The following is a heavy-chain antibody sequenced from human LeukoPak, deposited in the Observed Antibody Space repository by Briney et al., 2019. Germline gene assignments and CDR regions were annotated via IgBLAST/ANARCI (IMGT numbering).Heavy chain of an antibody. D-gene: IGHD6-6*01. Sequence: GGSLRLSCAASGFTFSSYAMHWVRQAPGKGLEWVAVISYDGSNKYYADSVKGRFTISRDNSKNTLYLQMNSLRAEDTAVYYCARDQQLVLPQSFYHGMDVWGQGTTVTVSS. J-gene: IGHJ6*02. CDR1: GFTFSSYA. CDR2: ISYDGSNK. CDR3: ARDQQLVLPQSFYHGMDV. V-gene: IGHV3-30*04.